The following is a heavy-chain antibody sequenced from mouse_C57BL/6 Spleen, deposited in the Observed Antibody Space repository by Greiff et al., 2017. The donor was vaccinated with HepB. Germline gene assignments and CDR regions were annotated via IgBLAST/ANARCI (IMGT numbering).Heavy chain of an antibody. CDR1: GYTFTSYG. V-gene: IGHV1-81*01. Sequence: VQLQQSGAELARPGASVKLSCKASGYTFTSYGISWVKQSTGQGLEWIGEIYPRSGNTYYNEKFKGKATLTADKSSSTAYMELRSLTSEDSAIYFCARVEYYGSSPYYYAMDYWGQGTSVTVSS. CDR3: ARVEYYGSSPYYYAMDY. J-gene: IGHJ4*01. CDR2: IYPRSGNT. D-gene: IGHD1-1*01.